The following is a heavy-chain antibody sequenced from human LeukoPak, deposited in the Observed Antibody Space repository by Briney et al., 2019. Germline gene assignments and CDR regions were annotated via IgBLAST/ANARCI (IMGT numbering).Heavy chain of an antibody. CDR2: IPYDGSNK. CDR1: GFTFSSYA. D-gene: IGHD6-6*01. V-gene: IGHV3-30*04. CDR3: ARGEWSSSPFDY. J-gene: IGHJ4*02. Sequence: GRTLRLSCAASGFTFSSYAMHWVRQAPGKGLEWVALIPYDGSNKYYADSVRGRFTISRDNAKNSLYLQMNSLRAEDTAVYYCARGEWSSSPFDYWGQGTLVTVSS.